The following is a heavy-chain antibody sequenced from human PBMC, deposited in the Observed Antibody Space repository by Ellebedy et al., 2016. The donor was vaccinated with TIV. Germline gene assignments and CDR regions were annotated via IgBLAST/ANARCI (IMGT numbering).Heavy chain of an antibody. V-gene: IGHV4-39*01. CDR3: ARGYDYVWGSYRKRTALDY. CDR2: IYYSGST. CDR1: GGSISSSSYY. Sequence: SETLSLXXTVSGGSISSSSYYWGWIRQPPGKGLEWIGSIYYSGSTYYNPSLKSRVTISVDTSKNQFSLKLSSVTAADTAVYYCARGYDYVWGSYRKRTALDYWGQGTLVTVSS. D-gene: IGHD3-16*02. J-gene: IGHJ4*02.